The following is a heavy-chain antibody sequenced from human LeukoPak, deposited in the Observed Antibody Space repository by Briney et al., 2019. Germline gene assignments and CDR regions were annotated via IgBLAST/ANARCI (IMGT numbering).Heavy chain of an antibody. J-gene: IGHJ4*02. D-gene: IGHD4-17*01. CDR3: ARGHYGDYFDY. Sequence: GRSLRLSCAASGFSFSRYAMHWVCQAPGKGLEWVAIISNDGSNKYYADSVKGRFTISRDNSKNTLYLQMNSLRGEDTAVYYCARGHYGDYFDYWGQGPLVTVSS. CDR2: ISNDGSNK. V-gene: IGHV3-30-3*01. CDR1: GFSFSRYA.